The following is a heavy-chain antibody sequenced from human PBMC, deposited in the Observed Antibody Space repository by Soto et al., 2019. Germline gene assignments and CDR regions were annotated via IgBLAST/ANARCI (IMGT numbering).Heavy chain of an antibody. CDR3: ARTHGHPILTGPLDY. CDR1: GFTFSSYA. D-gene: IGHD3-9*01. CDR2: ISYDGSNK. V-gene: IGHV3-30-3*01. Sequence: GGSLRLSCAASGFTFSSYAMHWVRQAPGKGLEWVAVISYDGSNKYYADSVKGRFTISRDNSKNTLYLQMNSLRAEDTAVYYCARTHGHPILTGPLDYWGQGTLVTVSS. J-gene: IGHJ4*02.